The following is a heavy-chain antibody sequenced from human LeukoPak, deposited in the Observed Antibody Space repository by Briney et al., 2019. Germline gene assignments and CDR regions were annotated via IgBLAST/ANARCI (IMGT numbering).Heavy chain of an antibody. CDR3: ASYREAYDLYPHGLDV. Sequence: PSETLSLTCSVSGASVSTTAYFWNWIRQPAGKGLEWIGRIYASGNTHYNPSLKSRVTMSLDTSKNQFSLTMNSVTAADSAVYFCASYREAYDLYPHGLDVWGRGTVVTVSS. V-gene: IGHV4-61*02. J-gene: IGHJ3*01. CDR2: IYASGNT. D-gene: IGHD5-24*01. CDR1: GASVSTTAYF.